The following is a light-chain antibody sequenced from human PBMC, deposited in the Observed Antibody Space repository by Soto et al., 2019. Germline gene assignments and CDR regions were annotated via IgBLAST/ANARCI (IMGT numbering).Light chain of an antibody. J-gene: IGKJ5*01. CDR3: QQYGNHPIT. V-gene: IGKV1-33*01. CDR2: DAS. CDR1: QEITNY. Sequence: DIPMTQSPSSLSASVGDRVTITCQASQEITNYLNWYQQKPGKAPKLLIYDASNLETGVPSRFSGSGSGTDFTFTISSLQPEDFATYYCQQYGNHPITFGQGTRLEIK.